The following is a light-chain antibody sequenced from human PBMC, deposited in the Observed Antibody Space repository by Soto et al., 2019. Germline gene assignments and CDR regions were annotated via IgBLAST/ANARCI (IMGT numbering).Light chain of an antibody. J-gene: IGKJ1*01. V-gene: IGKV3-20*01. CDR2: GIS. CDR3: EQYGTSPRR. CDR1: QTISSNY. Sequence: EIVLTQSPGALSLSPGEGATLSCRASQTISSNYFAWYQQKPGQAPRLLIYGISITATGIPDRFSASGSGTEFTLTISRMEPEDFAVYYCEQYGTSPRRFGQGTKV.